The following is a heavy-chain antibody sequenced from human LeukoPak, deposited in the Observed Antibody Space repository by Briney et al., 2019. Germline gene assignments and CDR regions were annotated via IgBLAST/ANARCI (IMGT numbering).Heavy chain of an antibody. CDR2: INPSGGST. CDR1: GYTFTSYY. D-gene: IGHD4-23*01. J-gene: IGHJ4*02. V-gene: IGHV1-46*01. CDR3: ARDNDGGNSFPDDYFDY. Sequence: ASVKVSCKASGYTFTSYYMHWLRQAPGQGLEWMGIINPSGGSTSYAQKFQGRVTMTRDMSTSTVYMELSSLRSEDTAVYYCARDNDGGNSFPDDYFDYWGQGTLVTVSS.